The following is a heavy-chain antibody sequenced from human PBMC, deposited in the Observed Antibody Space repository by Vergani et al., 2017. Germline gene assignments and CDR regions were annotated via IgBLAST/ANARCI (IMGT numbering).Heavy chain of an antibody. V-gene: IGHV1-18*01. Sequence: QVQLVQSGAELKKPGASVSVSCKGSSHTFQTYGISWVRQAPGKGLEWMAWIRPYTGHTIYAQKFQDRVTMTADTSTNTAYMELRSLRSDDTAVYFCARGPEMATIFAFDIWGQGTMVTVSS. D-gene: IGHD5-24*01. CDR3: ARGPEMATIFAFDI. CDR2: IRPYTGHT. J-gene: IGHJ3*02. CDR1: SHTFQTYG.